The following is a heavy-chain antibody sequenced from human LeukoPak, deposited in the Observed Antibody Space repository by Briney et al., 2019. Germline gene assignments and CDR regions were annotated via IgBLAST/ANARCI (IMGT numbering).Heavy chain of an antibody. CDR1: GGSISSSSYY. J-gene: IGHJ3*02. CDR3: ARGMIGTTFDI. V-gene: IGHV4-39*07. Sequence: SETLSLTCTVSGGSISSSSYYWGWIRQPPGKGLEWIGSIYYSGSTYYNPSLKSRVTISVDTSKNQFSLKLSSVTAADTAVYYCARGMIGTTFDIWGQGTMVTVSS. D-gene: IGHD3-22*01. CDR2: IYYSGST.